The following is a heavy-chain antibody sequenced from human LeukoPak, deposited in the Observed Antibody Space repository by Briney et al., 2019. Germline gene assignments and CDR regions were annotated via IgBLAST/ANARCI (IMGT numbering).Heavy chain of an antibody. Sequence: SETLSLTCTVSGGSISSYYWSWIRQPPGKGLEWIGYIYYSGSTNYNPSLKSRVTISVDTSKNQFSLKLSSVTAADTAVYYCARMGLAVARTFDYWGQGTLVTVSS. CDR2: IYYSGST. V-gene: IGHV4-59*01. CDR3: ARMGLAVARTFDY. D-gene: IGHD6-19*01. CDR1: GGSISSYY. J-gene: IGHJ4*02.